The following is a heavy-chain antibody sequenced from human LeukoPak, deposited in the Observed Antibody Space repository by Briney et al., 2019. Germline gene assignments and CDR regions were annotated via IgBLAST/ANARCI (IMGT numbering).Heavy chain of an antibody. CDR2: ISGSGGST. CDR3: AKEEVTGWLFDDY. V-gene: IGHV3-23*01. J-gene: IGHJ4*02. D-gene: IGHD3-22*01. Sequence: GGSLRLSCAASGFTFSNSAMNWVRQAPGKGLEWVSAISGSGGSTYYADSVKGRFTISRDNSKNTLYLQMNSLRAEDTAVYYCAKEEVTGWLFDDYWGQGTLVTVSS. CDR1: GFTFSNSA.